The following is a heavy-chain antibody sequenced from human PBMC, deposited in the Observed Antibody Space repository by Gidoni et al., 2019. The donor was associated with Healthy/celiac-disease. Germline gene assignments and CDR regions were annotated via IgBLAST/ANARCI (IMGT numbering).Heavy chain of an antibody. CDR3: AGVGTIFGVVIPRFDYYYYMDV. D-gene: IGHD3-3*01. CDR1: GGSISSYY. CDR2: IYTSGST. Sequence: QVQLQESCSGLVKPSETLSLTCTVSGGSISSYYWSWIRQPAGKGLEWIGRIYTSGSTNYHPSLKSRVTMSVDTSKNQFSLKLSSVTAADTAVYYCAGVGTIFGVVIPRFDYYYYMDVWGKGTTVTVSS. V-gene: IGHV4-4*07. J-gene: IGHJ6*03.